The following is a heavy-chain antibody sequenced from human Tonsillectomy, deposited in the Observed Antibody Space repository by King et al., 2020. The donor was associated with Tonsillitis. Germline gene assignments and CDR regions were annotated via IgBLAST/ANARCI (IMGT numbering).Heavy chain of an antibody. V-gene: IGHV3-7*01. CDR1: GFTFSTYW. CDR2: IKEDGSEK. J-gene: IGHJ4*02. Sequence: VQLVESGGGLVQTGGSLRLSCAASGFTFSTYWMAWVRQAPGKRLEWVAKIKEDGSEKYYVDSVEGRFTISRDNAKNSLYLQMNSLRAEETAVYYCVRDGMRGGDFDYWGQGTLVTVSS. CDR3: VRDGMRGGDFDY. D-gene: IGHD1-14*01.